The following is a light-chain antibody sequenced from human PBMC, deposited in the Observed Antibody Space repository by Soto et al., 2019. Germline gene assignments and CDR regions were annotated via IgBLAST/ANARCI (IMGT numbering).Light chain of an antibody. CDR2: GAS. CDR1: QSVSSSY. CDR3: QQYGSSPMT. J-gene: IGKJ1*01. Sequence: EIVLTQSPGTLSLSPGERATLSCRASQSVSSSYLAWYQQKPGQAPMLLIYGASSRATGIPDRFSGSGSGTDFTLTISRLEAEDFAVYYCQQYGSSPMTFGQGTKVEIK. V-gene: IGKV3-20*01.